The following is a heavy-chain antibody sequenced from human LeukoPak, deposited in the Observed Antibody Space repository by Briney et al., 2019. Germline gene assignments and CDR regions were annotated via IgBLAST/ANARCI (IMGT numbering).Heavy chain of an antibody. CDR2: IIPILGIA. CDR1: GGTFSSYA. V-gene: IGHV1-69*04. Sequence: SVKVSCKASGGTFSSYAISWVRQAPGQGLEWMGRIIPILGIANYAQKFQGRVTITADKSTSTAYKELSSLRSEDTAVYYCAESEGDIDPLWGQGTLVTVSS. CDR3: AESEGDIDPL. J-gene: IGHJ4*02.